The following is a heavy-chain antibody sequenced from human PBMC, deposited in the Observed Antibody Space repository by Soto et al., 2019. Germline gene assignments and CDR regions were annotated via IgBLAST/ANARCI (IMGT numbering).Heavy chain of an antibody. CDR3: ARGSGSSSWYNWFDP. CDR2: ISAYNGNT. V-gene: IGHV1-18*01. D-gene: IGHD6-13*01. CDR1: GYTFTSYG. Sequence: VASVKVSCKASGYTFTSYGISWVRQAPGQGLEWMGRISAYNGNTNYAQKFQGRVTLTTDTSTSTAYMEMMRLRSDDTAVYYCARGSGSSSWYNWFDPWGQGTLVTVSS. J-gene: IGHJ5*02.